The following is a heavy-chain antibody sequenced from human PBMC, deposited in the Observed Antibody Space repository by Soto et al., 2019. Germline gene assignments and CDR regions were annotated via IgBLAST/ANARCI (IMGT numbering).Heavy chain of an antibody. CDR1: GFSLSTSGMC. J-gene: IGHJ4*02. V-gene: IGHV2-70*01. CDR3: ARCFYDKSCCLDY. CDR2: IDWDDDK. D-gene: IGHD3-22*01. Sequence: SGTTLVNPTQTLTLTCTFSGFSLSTSGMCVSWIRQPPGKALEWLALIDWDDDKYYSTSLKTRLTISKDTSKNQVVLTMANMDAGDTAPYYCARCFYDKSCCLDYWGSGTMVTFYS.